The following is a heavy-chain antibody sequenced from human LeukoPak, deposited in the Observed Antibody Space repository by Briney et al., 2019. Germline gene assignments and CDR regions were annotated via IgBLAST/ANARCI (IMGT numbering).Heavy chain of an antibody. CDR1: GYTFSDFY. J-gene: IGHJ4*02. V-gene: IGHV1-2*02. CDR3: ARVRLADERAWAY. D-gene: IGHD3-3*02. Sequence: ASVKVSCKASGYTFSDFYIHWVRQAPGQGLEYVGWITPKSGGTYSPQRFQGRVAMTRDASISTAYMELSSLRSDDTAVYFCARVRLADERAWAYWGQGTLVTVSS. CDR2: ITPKSGGT.